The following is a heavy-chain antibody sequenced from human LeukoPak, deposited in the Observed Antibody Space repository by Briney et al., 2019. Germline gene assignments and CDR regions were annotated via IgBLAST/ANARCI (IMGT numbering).Heavy chain of an antibody. Sequence: ASVKVSCKASGYTFTSYGISWVRQAPGQGLEWMGWISAYNGNTNYAQKLQGRVTMTTDTSTSTAYMELRSLRSDDTAVYYCARGPNGFGELSIAMDAWGKGTTVTVSS. D-gene: IGHD3-10*01. J-gene: IGHJ6*04. CDR1: GYTFTSYG. CDR2: ISAYNGNT. V-gene: IGHV1-18*01. CDR3: ARGPNGFGELSIAMDA.